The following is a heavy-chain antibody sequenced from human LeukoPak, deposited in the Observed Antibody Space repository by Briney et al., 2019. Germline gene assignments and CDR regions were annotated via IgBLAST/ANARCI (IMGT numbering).Heavy chain of an antibody. J-gene: IGHJ4*02. CDR1: GFTFSSYA. Sequence: LPGGSLRLSCAASGFTFSSYAMSWVRQAPGKGLEWVSAISGSGGSTYYADSVKGRFTISRDNSKNTLYLQMNSLRAEDPAVYYCAKVRFENYDILTGYYTREYYFDYWGQGTLVTVSS. V-gene: IGHV3-23*01. CDR2: ISGSGGST. CDR3: AKVRFENYDILTGYYTREYYFDY. D-gene: IGHD3-9*01.